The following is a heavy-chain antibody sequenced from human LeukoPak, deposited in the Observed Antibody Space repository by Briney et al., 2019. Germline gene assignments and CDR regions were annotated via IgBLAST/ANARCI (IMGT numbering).Heavy chain of an antibody. CDR1: GGSFSGYY. D-gene: IGHD2-2*02. Sequence: SETLSLTCAVYGGSFSGYYWSWIRQPPGKGLEWIGEINHSGSTNYNPSLKSRVTISVDTSKNQFSLKLSSVTAADTAVYYCASGPAAIFDYWGQGILVTVSS. J-gene: IGHJ4*02. CDR3: ASGPAAIFDY. V-gene: IGHV4-34*01. CDR2: INHSGST.